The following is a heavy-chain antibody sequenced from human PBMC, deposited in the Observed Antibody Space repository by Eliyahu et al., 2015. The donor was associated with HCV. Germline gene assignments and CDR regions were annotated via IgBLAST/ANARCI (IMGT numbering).Heavy chain of an antibody. Sequence: QLQLQESGPGLVKPSETLSLTCTVSGGSISSSSYYWGWIRQPPGKGLEWIGSIYYSGSTYYNPSXKXRVTISVDXSKNQFSLKLSSVTAADTAVYYCVRYGSEKYDYWGQGTLVTVSS. V-gene: IGHV4-39*01. CDR3: VRYGSEKYDY. CDR2: IYYSGST. J-gene: IGHJ4*02. D-gene: IGHD3-10*01. CDR1: GGSISSSSYY.